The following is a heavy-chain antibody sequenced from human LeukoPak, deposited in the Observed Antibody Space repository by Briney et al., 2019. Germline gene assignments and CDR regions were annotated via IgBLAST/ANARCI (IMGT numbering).Heavy chain of an antibody. CDR3: ARDRMGRIFDY. D-gene: IGHD1-26*01. V-gene: IGHV3-7*01. CDR2: IKQDGGEK. Sequence: GGSLRLSXAASGFTFSSYWMSWVRQAPGKGLEWVANIKQDGGEKYYVDSVKGRFTISRDNAKNSLYLQMNSLRAEDTAVYYCARDRMGRIFDYWGQGTLVTVSS. J-gene: IGHJ4*02. CDR1: GFTFSSYW.